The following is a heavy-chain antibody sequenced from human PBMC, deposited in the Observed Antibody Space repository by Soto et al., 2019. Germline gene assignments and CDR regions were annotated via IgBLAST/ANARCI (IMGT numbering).Heavy chain of an antibody. CDR2: IYYSGST. J-gene: IGHJ5*02. Sequence: QVQLQESGPGLVKPSQTLSLTCTVSGGSISSGGYYWSWIRQHPGKGLEWIGYIYYSGSTYYNPSLKCRVTRSVDTSKNQFSLKLSSVTAADTAVYYCARAYDSSLFVTWFDPWGQGTLVTVSS. D-gene: IGHD3-22*01. V-gene: IGHV4-31*03. CDR1: GGSISSGGYY. CDR3: ARAYDSSLFVTWFDP.